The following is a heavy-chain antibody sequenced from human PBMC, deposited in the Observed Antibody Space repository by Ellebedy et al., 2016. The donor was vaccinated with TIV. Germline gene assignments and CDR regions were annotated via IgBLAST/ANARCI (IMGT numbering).Heavy chain of an antibody. CDR2: INGGGDKT. CDR3: ARANGTRYSSNWHDLDY. V-gene: IGHV3-23*01. CDR1: GFSFSGYA. Sequence: GESLKISCAASGFSFSGYAMTWVRQAPGKGLEWVSTINGGGDKTYSADYVKGRFTVSRENAKNSVYLQMSSLRAGDTAVYYCARANGTRYSSNWHDLDYWGQGTQVTVSS. D-gene: IGHD6-13*01. J-gene: IGHJ4*02.